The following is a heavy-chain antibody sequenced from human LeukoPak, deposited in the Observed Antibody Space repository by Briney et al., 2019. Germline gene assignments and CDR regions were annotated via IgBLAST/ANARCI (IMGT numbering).Heavy chain of an antibody. D-gene: IGHD3-10*01. Sequence: GGSLRLSCVASGFNFSNYYMSWIRQAPGKGLEWISYITPNAVNKYYVDSVRGRFTISRDNAKNSLFLQMNSLRGQDTAVYYCAGSGSPDDYWGQGTLVTVSS. CDR3: AGSGSPDDY. CDR2: ITPNAVNK. J-gene: IGHJ4*02. CDR1: GFNFSNYY. V-gene: IGHV3-11*01.